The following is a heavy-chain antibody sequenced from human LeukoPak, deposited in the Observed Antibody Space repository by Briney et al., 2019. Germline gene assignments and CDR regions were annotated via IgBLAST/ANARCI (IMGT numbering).Heavy chain of an antibody. D-gene: IGHD2/OR15-2a*01. Sequence: GGSLRLSCAASRFTFSDYYMSWIRQAPGKGLEWVSYISSSGSTIYYADSVKGRFTISRDNAKNSLYLQMNSLRAEDTAVYYCAREVYAERAFDIWGQGTMVTVSS. CDR3: AREVYAERAFDI. V-gene: IGHV3-11*01. CDR1: RFTFSDYY. CDR2: ISSSGSTI. J-gene: IGHJ3*02.